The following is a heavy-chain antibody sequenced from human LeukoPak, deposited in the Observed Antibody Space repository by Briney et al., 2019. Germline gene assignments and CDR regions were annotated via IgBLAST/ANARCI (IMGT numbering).Heavy chain of an antibody. CDR2: ISYDGSNK. CDR3: AKDPNYSGYGLEAY. J-gene: IGHJ4*02. Sequence: PGRSLRLSCAASGFTFSSYGMHWVRQAPGKGLEWVAVISYDGSNKYYADSVKGRFTISRDNSKNTLYLQMNSLRAEDTAVYYCAKDPNYSGYGLEAYWGQGTLVTVSS. CDR1: GFTFSSYG. V-gene: IGHV3-30*18. D-gene: IGHD5-12*01.